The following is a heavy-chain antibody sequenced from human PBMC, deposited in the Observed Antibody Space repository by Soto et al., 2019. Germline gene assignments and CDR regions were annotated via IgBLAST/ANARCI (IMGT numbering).Heavy chain of an antibody. CDR1: GFTFSSYG. D-gene: IGHD3-22*01. V-gene: IGHV3-30*18. CDR3: AKQGKDFYDTGRGMDV. J-gene: IGHJ6*02. CDR2: ILYDGTNK. Sequence: QVQLVESGGGGVQPGRSLRLSCAASGFTFSSYGMHWVRQAPGKGLEWVAVILYDGTNKYYADSVKGRFTISRDNPKNTVYLQMNSLRPEDTAVYYCAKQGKDFYDTGRGMDVWGQGTPVTVSS.